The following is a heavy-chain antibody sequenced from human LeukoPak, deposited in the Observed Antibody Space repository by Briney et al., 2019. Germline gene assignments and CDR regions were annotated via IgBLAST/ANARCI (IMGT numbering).Heavy chain of an antibody. CDR2: ISWSSGSI. J-gene: IGHJ5*02. D-gene: IGHD6-6*01. Sequence: GRSLRLSCAASGFTFDDYAMHWVRQAPGKGLEWVSGISWSSGSIGYADSVKGRFTISRDNAKNSLYLQMNSLRAEDTALYYCAKDRRMEYTSSSGNWFDPWGQGTPVTVSS. CDR1: GFTFDDYA. V-gene: IGHV3-9*01. CDR3: AKDRRMEYTSSSGNWFDP.